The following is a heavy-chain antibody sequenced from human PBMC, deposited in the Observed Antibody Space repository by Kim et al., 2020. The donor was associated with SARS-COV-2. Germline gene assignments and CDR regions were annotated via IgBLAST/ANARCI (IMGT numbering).Heavy chain of an antibody. D-gene: IGHD2-8*02. CDR2: VDRSGNT. V-gene: IGHV4-34*01. CDR1: GGSFSESY. CDR3: ARGVLGGAAS. J-gene: IGHJ5*02. Sequence: SETLSLTCAVYGGSFSESYWSWIRQAPMKGLEWIGEVDRSGNTNYSPSLKSRVTISVDTSKNQFSLQLTSVTAADTAVYYCARGVLGGAASWGQGTLVT.